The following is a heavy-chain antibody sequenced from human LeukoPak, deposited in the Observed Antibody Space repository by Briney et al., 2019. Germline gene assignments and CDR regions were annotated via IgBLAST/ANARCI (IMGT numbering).Heavy chain of an antibody. CDR3: ASVPYSSSWYYFDY. Sequence: PSETLPLTCTVSGGSISSYYWSWIRQPPGKGLEWIGYIYYSGSTNYNPSLKSRVTISVDTSKNQFSLKLSSVTAADTAVYYCASVPYSSSWYYFDYWGQGTLVTVSS. V-gene: IGHV4-59*01. D-gene: IGHD6-13*01. CDR2: IYYSGST. CDR1: GGSISSYY. J-gene: IGHJ4*02.